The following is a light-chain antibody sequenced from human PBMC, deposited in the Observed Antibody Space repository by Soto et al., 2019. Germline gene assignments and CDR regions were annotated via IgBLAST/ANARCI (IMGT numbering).Light chain of an antibody. CDR1: RSNIGSNL. V-gene: IGLV1-44*01. CDR2: FND. J-gene: IGLJ3*02. CDR3: ASWDDSLKGVL. Sequence: QSELTQPPSASGTPGQRVSISCSGGRSNIGSNLVSWYQQLPGTAPKLLLYFNDQRPSGVPDRFSGSKSGTSASLAVSELQSEDEADYFCASWDDSLKGVLFGGGTKVTVL.